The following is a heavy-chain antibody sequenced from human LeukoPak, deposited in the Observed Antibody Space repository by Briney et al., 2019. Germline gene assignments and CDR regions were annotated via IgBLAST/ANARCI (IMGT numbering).Heavy chain of an antibody. CDR2: IYTSGST. Sequence: SETLSLTCTVSGGSISSGSYYWSWIRQPAGKGLEWIGRIYTSGSTNYNPSLMSRVTISVDTSKNQFSLKLSSVTAADTAVYYCARCGYSGYGGFDYWGQGTLVTVSS. CDR1: GGSISSGSYY. CDR3: ARCGYSGYGGFDY. J-gene: IGHJ4*02. V-gene: IGHV4-61*02. D-gene: IGHD5-12*01.